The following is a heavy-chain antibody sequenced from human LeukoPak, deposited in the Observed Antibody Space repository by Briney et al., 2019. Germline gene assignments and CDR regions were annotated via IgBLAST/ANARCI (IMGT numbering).Heavy chain of an antibody. J-gene: IGHJ4*02. CDR2: INRDGSEK. D-gene: IGHD1-26*01. CDR1: GFTFSSYW. Sequence: GGSLRLSCAASGFTFSSYWMSWVRQAPGKGVEWVANINRDGSEKYYVDSVTARFTISRDNAKNSLYLQMNSLRAEDTAVYYCASLVGTTRAFDYWGQGTLVTVSS. CDR3: ASLVGTTRAFDY. V-gene: IGHV3-7*01.